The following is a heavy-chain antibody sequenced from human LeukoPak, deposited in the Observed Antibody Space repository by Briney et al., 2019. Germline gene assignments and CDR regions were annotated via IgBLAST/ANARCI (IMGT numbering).Heavy chain of an antibody. J-gene: IGHJ3*01. V-gene: IGHV5-51*01. CDR2: IYPADSDT. D-gene: IGHD3-22*01. CDR3: ARGYFYDSSGLDAYDV. CDR1: GYSFTNYW. Sequence: GESLKISCEGSGYSFTNYWIGWVRQMPGKGLEWMGNIYPADSDTRYSPSFQGQVTISADRSISQAYLQWSSLKASDSAMYFCARGYFYDSSGLDAYDVWGQGTMVTVFS.